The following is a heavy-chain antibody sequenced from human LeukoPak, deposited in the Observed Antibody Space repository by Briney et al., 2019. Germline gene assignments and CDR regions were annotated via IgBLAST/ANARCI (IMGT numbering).Heavy chain of an antibody. V-gene: IGHV1-2*02. Sequence: ASVKVSCKASGYTFTGYYMHWVRQAPGQGLEWMGWINPNSGGTNYAQKFQGRVTMTRDTSISTAYMELSRLRSDDTAVYYSARDLGDIVVVPAARGDFDYWGQGTLVTVSS. D-gene: IGHD2-2*01. CDR1: GYTFTGYY. CDR2: INPNSGGT. CDR3: ARDLGDIVVVPAARGDFDY. J-gene: IGHJ4*02.